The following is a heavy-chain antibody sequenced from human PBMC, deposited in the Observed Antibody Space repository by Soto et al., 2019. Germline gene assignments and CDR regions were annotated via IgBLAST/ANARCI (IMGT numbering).Heavy chain of an antibody. CDR2: IRVYNGAT. CDR3: AKTYGDFYWYFDL. Sequence: QGQLVQSGNEVKRPGASVKVSCKASGYTFTSYGISWVRQAPGQGLEWLGWIRVYNGATNYAEKLQGRVTVIIDPSANTAYMELRNLRSDDTAVYFCAKTYGDFYWYFDLWGRGTLVTVSS. J-gene: IGHJ2*01. D-gene: IGHD4-17*01. V-gene: IGHV1-18*01. CDR1: GYTFTSYG.